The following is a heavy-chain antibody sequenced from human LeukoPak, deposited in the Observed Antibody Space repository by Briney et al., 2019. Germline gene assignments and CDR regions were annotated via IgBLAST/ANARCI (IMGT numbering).Heavy chain of an antibody. CDR3: AKERQTPRIAAADGADY. J-gene: IGHJ4*02. Sequence: PGGSLRLSCAASGFTFSSYAMCWVRQAPGKGLEWVSGFSSSDDSTFYADSVKGRFTISRDNSKNTLYLQMNNLRAEDTAVYYCAKERQTPRIAAADGADYWGQGTLVTVSS. V-gene: IGHV3-23*01. CDR2: FSSSDDST. CDR1: GFTFSSYA. D-gene: IGHD6-13*01.